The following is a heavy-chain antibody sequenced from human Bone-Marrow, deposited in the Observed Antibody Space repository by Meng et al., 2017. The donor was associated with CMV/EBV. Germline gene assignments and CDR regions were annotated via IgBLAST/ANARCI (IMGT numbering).Heavy chain of an antibody. Sequence: SVKVSCKASGGTFSSYAISWVRQAPGQGLEWMGGIIPIFGTANYAQKFQGRVTITTDESTSTDYMELSSLRSEDTAVYYCARGPLSGSYLGYYYGMDVWGQGTTVTVSS. CDR3: ARGPLSGSYLGYYYGMDV. CDR2: IIPIFGTA. J-gene: IGHJ6*02. D-gene: IGHD1-26*01. V-gene: IGHV1-69*05. CDR1: GGTFSSYA.